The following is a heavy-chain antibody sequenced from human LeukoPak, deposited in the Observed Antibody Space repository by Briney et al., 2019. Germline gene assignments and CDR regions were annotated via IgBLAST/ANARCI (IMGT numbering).Heavy chain of an antibody. V-gene: IGHV3-30*04. CDR3: ARDSRGYTYGYFPAF. CDR2: ISFDGNND. Sequence: GGSLRLSCAASGFTLSNYAMHWVRQAPGKGLEWVALISFDGNNDYYADSVKGRFTISRDKSKNTLYLQMSSLGAEDTAVYYCARDSRGYTYGYFPAFWGQGTLVTVSS. J-gene: IGHJ4*02. D-gene: IGHD5-18*01. CDR1: GFTLSNYA.